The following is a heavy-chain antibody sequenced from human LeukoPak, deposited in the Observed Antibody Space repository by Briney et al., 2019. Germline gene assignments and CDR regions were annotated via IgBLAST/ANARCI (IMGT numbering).Heavy chain of an antibody. J-gene: IGHJ4*02. V-gene: IGHV1-2*06. D-gene: IGHD3-22*01. CDR1: GYTFTGYY. CDR3: ARDSGSGYYFDY. Sequence: ASVKVSCKASGYTFTGYYMHWVRQAPGQGLEWMGRINPNSGGTNYAQKFQGRATMTRDTSISTAYMELSRLRSDDTAVYYCARDSGSGYYFDYWGQGTLVTVSS. CDR2: INPNSGGT.